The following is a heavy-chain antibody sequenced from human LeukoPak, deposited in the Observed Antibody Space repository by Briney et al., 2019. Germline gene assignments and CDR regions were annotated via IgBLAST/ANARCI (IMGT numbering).Heavy chain of an antibody. D-gene: IGHD2-15*01. CDR1: GYTFTGYY. CDR2: MNPNSGNT. J-gene: IGHJ6*03. Sequence: ASVKVSCKASGYTFTGYYMHWVRQAPGQGLEWMGWMNPNSGNTGYAQKFQGRVTITRNTSISTAYMELSSLRSEDTAVYYCARALVVVVAANYMDVWGKGTTVTVSS. CDR3: ARALVVVVAANYMDV. V-gene: IGHV1-8*03.